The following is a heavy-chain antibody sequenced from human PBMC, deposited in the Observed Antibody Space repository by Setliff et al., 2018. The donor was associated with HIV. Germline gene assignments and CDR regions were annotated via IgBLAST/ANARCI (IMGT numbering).Heavy chain of an antibody. V-gene: IGHV4-39*07. D-gene: IGHD2-15*01. CDR3: ARFPLLHKNAFDI. Sequence: SETLSLTCTVSGGSISSSDYYWGWIRQPPGKGLEWIGSIYYTGRSFHNPSLKSRITISIDTSKNQFSLNLSSVTAADTAVYYCARFPLLHKNAFDIWGQGTMVTVSS. J-gene: IGHJ3*02. CDR2: IYYTGRS. CDR1: GGSISSSDYY.